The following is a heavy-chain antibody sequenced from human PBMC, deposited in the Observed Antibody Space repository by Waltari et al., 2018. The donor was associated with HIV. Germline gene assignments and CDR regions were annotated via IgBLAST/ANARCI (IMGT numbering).Heavy chain of an antibody. CDR2: IYYSGST. J-gene: IGHJ6*02. CDR1: GGSISSYY. V-gene: IGHV4-59*01. Sequence: QVQLQESGPGLVKPSETLSLTCTVSGGSISSYYWSWIRQPPGKGLEWIGYIYYSGSTNYNPSLKSRVTISVDTSKNQFSLKLSSVTAADTAVYYCARVEVTYPYYYYGMDVWGQGTTVTVSS. D-gene: IGHD4-4*01. CDR3: ARVEVTYPYYYYGMDV.